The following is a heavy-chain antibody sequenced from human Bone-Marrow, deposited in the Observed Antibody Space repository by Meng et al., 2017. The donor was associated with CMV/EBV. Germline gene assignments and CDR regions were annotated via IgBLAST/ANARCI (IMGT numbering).Heavy chain of an antibody. V-gene: IGHV3-11*01. CDR1: GFTFSDYY. CDR2: ISSSGRTI. Sequence: GESLKISCAGSGFTFSDYYMSWIRQAPGKGLEWVSYISSSGRTIYYADSVKGRFTIYRDNAKNSLYLQMNILRADDTAMYYCARDSPRVEVPGGPDYWGQGTLVTVSS. CDR3: ARDSPRVEVPGGPDY. D-gene: IGHD2-2*01. J-gene: IGHJ4*02.